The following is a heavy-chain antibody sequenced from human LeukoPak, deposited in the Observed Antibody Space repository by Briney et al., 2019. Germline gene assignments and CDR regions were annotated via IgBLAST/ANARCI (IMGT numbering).Heavy chain of an antibody. Sequence: GGSLRLSCASSGFTFSSYSVIWVRQAPGKGLEWVSYISSSSSYTNYADSVKGRFTISRDNAKNSLYLQMNSLRAEDTAVYYCARVMVRGVLYYFDYWGQGTLVTVSS. CDR1: GFTFSSYS. CDR2: ISSSSSYT. D-gene: IGHD3-10*01. CDR3: ARVMVRGVLYYFDY. J-gene: IGHJ4*02. V-gene: IGHV3-21*05.